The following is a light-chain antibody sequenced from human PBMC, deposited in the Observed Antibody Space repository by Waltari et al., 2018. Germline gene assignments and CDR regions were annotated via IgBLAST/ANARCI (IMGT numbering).Light chain of an antibody. V-gene: IGLV2-8*01. J-gene: IGLJ1*01. Sequence: QSALTQPPSASGSPGQSVTISCTGTASAVGGYTYASWCHQHPGKAPKLIIFDVSKRPSGVPDRFSGSKSGNTASLTVSGLQAEDEADYYCSSYAGSNNYVFGTGTKVTVL. CDR2: DVS. CDR3: SSYAGSNNYV. CDR1: ASAVGGYTY.